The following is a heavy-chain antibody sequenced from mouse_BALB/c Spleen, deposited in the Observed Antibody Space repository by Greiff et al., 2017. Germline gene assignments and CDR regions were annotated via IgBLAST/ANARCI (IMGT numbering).Heavy chain of an antibody. CDR3: AEYRYDGDAMDY. Sequence: EVQLVESGGGLVQPGGSLKLSCAASGFTFSSYGMSWVRQTPDKRLELVATINSNGGSTYYPDSVKGRFTISRDNAKNTLYLQMSSLKSEDTAMYYCAEYRYDGDAMDYWGQGTSVTVSS. CDR2: INSNGGST. D-gene: IGHD2-14*01. J-gene: IGHJ4*01. V-gene: IGHV5-6-3*01. CDR1: GFTFSSYG.